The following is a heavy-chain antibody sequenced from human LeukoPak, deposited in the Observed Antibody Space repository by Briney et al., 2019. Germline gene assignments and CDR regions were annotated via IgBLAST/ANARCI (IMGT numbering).Heavy chain of an antibody. V-gene: IGHV3-48*03. CDR1: GFTFSSYE. J-gene: IGHJ4*02. Sequence: GGSLRLSCAASGFTFSSYEMNWVRQAPGKGLEWVSYISSSGSTIYYADSVKGRFTISRDNAKNSLYLQMNSLRTEDTAVYYCATLGDTSGNYLGYFEHWGQGTLVTVSS. D-gene: IGHD3-22*01. CDR3: ATLGDTSGNYLGYFEH. CDR2: ISSSGSTI.